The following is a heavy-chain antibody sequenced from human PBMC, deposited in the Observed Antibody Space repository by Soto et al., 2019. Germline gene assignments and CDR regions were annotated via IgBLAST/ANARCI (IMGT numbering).Heavy chain of an antibody. Sequence: QLPGMGMEWLGDISHSGSDNYNPSLKSSVTMSVDRSKIQISIILSSVTAAYSCVYYCQLTRSCFFIMDVWGQGTTVTVSS. J-gene: IGHJ6*02. CDR2: ISHSGSD. V-gene: IGHV4-4*02. CDR3: QLTRSCFFIMDV. D-gene: IGHD2-15*01.